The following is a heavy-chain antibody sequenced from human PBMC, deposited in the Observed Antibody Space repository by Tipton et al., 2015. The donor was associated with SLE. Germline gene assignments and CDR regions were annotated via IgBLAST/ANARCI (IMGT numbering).Heavy chain of an antibody. CDR3: ARGERSSMPDY. J-gene: IGHJ4*02. CDR2: IYSSGTT. V-gene: IGHV4-61*02. CDR1: GVSVSSTNYY. D-gene: IGHD2-2*01. Sequence: TLSLTCTVSGVSVSSTNYYWSWVRQPAGKGLEWIGRIYSSGTTNYNPSLERRVPISIDTSKNQFSLRLNSVTAADTAVYYCARGERSSMPDYWGQGTLVTVSS.